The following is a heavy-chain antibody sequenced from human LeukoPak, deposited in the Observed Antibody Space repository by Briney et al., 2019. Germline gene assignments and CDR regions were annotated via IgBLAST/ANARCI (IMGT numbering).Heavy chain of an antibody. V-gene: IGHV3-21*04. Sequence: PGGSLRLSCAASEFTFSSYNMNWVRQAPGKGLEWVSSISSSSSYIYYADSVKGRFTISRDNSKNTLYLQMNSLRAEDTAVYYCAKVTAAEQDIVVVVAAFSGAFDIWGQGTMVTVSS. CDR3: AKVTAAEQDIVVVVAAFSGAFDI. CDR2: ISSSSSYI. D-gene: IGHD2-15*01. J-gene: IGHJ3*02. CDR1: EFTFSSYN.